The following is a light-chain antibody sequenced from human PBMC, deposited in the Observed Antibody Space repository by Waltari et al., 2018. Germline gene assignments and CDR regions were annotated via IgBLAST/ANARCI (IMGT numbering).Light chain of an antibody. J-gene: IGLJ2*01. V-gene: IGLV1-51*01. CDR3: GSWHHSLTGGVV. CDR1: RSNIRNYY. CDR2: VDN. Sequence: QSVVSLPLPVSASSRPNVSISSPGSRSNIRNYYVSWFQPLPGTAPILLIYVDNKRPAGIPDRFSASKSGTSATLGTAGLQTGDEADYYCGSWHHSLTGGVVFGGGTTVTVL.